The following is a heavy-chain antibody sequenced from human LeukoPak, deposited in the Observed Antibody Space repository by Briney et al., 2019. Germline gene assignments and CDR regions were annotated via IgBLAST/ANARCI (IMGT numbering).Heavy chain of an antibody. D-gene: IGHD3-9*01. V-gene: IGHV5-51*01. CDR2: IYPGDSDT. CDR3: ATSRTGYSPNY. Sequence: GESPKISCKGSGYSFASYWIGWVRQMPGKGLEGMGVIYPGDSDTRYSPSFQAQVTISADKSISTAYLQWSSLKASDTAMYYCATSRTGYSPNYWGQGTLVTVSS. J-gene: IGHJ4*02. CDR1: GYSFASYW.